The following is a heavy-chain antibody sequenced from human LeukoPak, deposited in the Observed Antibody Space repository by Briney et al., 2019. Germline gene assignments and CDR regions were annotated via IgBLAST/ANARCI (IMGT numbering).Heavy chain of an antibody. J-gene: IGHJ4*02. Sequence: GESLKISCKGSGYSFTNYWIGWVRQMPGKGLEWMGIIYPADSNTRYSPSLQGQVTISVDKPISTAYLQWSSLKASDTAVYYCATGRYCTGGTCYSSLDFWGQGTLVTVSS. CDR1: GYSFTNYW. CDR3: ATGRYCTGGTCYSSLDF. CDR2: IYPADSNT. D-gene: IGHD2-15*01. V-gene: IGHV5-51*04.